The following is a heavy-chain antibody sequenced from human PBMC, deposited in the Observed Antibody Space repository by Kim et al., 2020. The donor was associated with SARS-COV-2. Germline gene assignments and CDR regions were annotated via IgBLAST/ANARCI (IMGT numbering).Heavy chain of an antibody. Sequence: SETLSLTCLVSGDSVSNNNWWNWVRQPPGKGLEWIRDTSHSGSTNYNPSLKSRVTMSVDKSKNQVSLKMTSVTAADTAVYYCAKTGSFAFYFWGPGTLVTVSS. CDR2: TSHSGST. CDR1: GDSVSNNNW. D-gene: IGHD6-19*01. J-gene: IGHJ4*02. V-gene: IGHV4-4*02. CDR3: AKTGSFAFYF.